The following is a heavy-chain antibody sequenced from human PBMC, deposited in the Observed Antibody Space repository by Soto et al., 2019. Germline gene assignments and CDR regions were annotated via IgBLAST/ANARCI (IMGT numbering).Heavy chain of an antibody. D-gene: IGHD3-22*01. CDR3: ASQHYYDSSGYYVGY. V-gene: IGHV4-30-4*01. CDR1: GGSISSGDYY. Sequence: PSETLSLTCTVSGGSISSGDYYWSWIRQPPGKGLEWIGYIYYSGSTYYNPSLKTRVTISVDTSKNQFSLKLSSVTAADTVVYYCASQHYYDSSGYYVGYWGQGTLVTVSS. J-gene: IGHJ4*02. CDR2: IYYSGST.